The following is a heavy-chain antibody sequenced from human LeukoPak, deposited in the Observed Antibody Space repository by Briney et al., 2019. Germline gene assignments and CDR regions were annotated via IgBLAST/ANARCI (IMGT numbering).Heavy chain of an antibody. D-gene: IGHD5-12*01. V-gene: IGHV3-30-3*01. CDR1: GFTFSSYA. CDR3: AVKGGYNDWDAPFDY. Sequence: PGRSLRLSCAASGFTFSSYAMHWVRQAPGKGLEWVAVISYDGSNKYYADSVKGRFTISRDNSKNTLYLQMNSLRAEDTAVYYCAVKGGYNDWDAPFDYWGQGTLVTVSS. J-gene: IGHJ4*02. CDR2: ISYDGSNK.